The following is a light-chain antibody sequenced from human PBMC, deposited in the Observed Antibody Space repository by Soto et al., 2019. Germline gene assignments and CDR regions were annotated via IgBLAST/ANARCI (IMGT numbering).Light chain of an antibody. CDR1: GSDIGAYNY. CDR3: SSYTSSSTTPYV. V-gene: IGLV2-14*01. Sequence: QSALTQPASVSGSPGQSITISCTGTGSDIGAYNYVSWYRQHPGKAPKLMIYEVINRPSGVSNRFSGSKSGNTASLTISALQAEDEADYYCSSYTSSSTTPYVFGTGTKLTVL. CDR2: EVI. J-gene: IGLJ1*01.